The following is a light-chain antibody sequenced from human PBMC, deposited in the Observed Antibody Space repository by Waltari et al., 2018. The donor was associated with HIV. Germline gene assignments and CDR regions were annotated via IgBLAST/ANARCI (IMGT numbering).Light chain of an antibody. Sequence: AIQLAQSPSSLSAYVGDSVTINCRASQGVRNALAWYQQKPGRPPKLLIYDASTLEGGVPSRFSGSLSGTDFNLTISNLQPEDSATYYCQQFRTYPRTFGQGATLEIK. CDR3: QQFRTYPRT. J-gene: IGKJ2*01. CDR2: DAS. V-gene: IGKV1-13*02. CDR1: QGVRNA.